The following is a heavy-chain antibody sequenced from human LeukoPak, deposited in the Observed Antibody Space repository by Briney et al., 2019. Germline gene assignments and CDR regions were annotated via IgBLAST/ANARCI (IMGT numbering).Heavy chain of an antibody. J-gene: IGHJ4*02. CDR2: IYYSGST. CDR3: ARGSVGMATIQPAKD. V-gene: IGHV4-39*07. Sequence: SETLSLTCTVSGGSISSTSYYWGWIRQPPGKGLEWIGSIYYSGSTYYNPSLKSRVTISVDTSKNQFSLKLSSVTAADTAVYYCARGSVGMATIQPAKDWGQGTLVTVSS. CDR1: GGSISSTSYY. D-gene: IGHD5-24*01.